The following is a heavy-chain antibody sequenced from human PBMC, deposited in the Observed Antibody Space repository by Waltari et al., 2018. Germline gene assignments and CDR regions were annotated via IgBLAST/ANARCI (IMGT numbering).Heavy chain of an antibody. Sequence: QVQLQESGPGLVKPSETLSLTCTVSGGSISSHYWSWIRQPPGKGLEWIGYIYYSGSPNYNPSLKSRVTISVDTSKNQFSLKLSSVTAADTAVYYCARVGDYDFWSGYYFFDYWGQGTLVTVSS. CDR3: ARVGDYDFWSGYYFFDY. CDR2: IYYSGSP. D-gene: IGHD3-3*01. J-gene: IGHJ4*02. CDR1: GGSISSHY. V-gene: IGHV4-59*11.